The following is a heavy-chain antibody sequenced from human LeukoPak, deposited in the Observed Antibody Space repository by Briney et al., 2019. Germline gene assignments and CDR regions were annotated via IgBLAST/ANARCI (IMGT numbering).Heavy chain of an antibody. CDR2: IMQDGSEK. CDR1: GFTFSSHW. D-gene: IGHD4-17*01. V-gene: IGHV3-7*01. J-gene: IGHJ3*01. Sequence: GRSLRLSCAASGFTFSSHWMNWVRQAPGKGLEWVANIMQDGSEKYYVDSVKGRFIISRDNAKNSLYLQMNSLRAEDTAVYYCARESTKYGAYVSGFDFWGQGTMVTVSS. CDR3: ARESTKYGAYVSGFDF.